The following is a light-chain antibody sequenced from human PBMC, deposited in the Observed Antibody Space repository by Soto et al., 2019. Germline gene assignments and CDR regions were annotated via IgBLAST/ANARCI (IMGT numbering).Light chain of an antibody. CDR1: QSVRTS. J-gene: IGKJ5*01. Sequence: EVVLTQSPSTLSWSAGERATLSWGASQSVRTSLAWYQHKPGQAPRLVIYDASLRANGVPARFGGSGSRTDFTLTINSLEPEDFAVYYCQQRNVWPPITFGQGTRLEIK. CDR2: DAS. CDR3: QQRNVWPPIT. V-gene: IGKV3-11*01.